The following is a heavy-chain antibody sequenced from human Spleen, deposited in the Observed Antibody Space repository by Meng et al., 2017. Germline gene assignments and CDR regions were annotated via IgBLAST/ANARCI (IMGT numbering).Heavy chain of an antibody. D-gene: IGHD4-11*01. J-gene: IGHJ4*02. V-gene: IGHV4-34*01. CDR1: GGSCSDSN. CDR2: INHSGST. CDR3: ARGPTTMAHDFDY. Sequence: QVRHSRGGAYMFSPSRSLSFTGFVFGGSCSDSNWGWIRQPPGKGLEWIGEINHSGSTNYNPSLESRATISVDTSQNNLSLKLSSVTAADSAVYYCARGPTTMAHDFDYWGQGTLVTVSS.